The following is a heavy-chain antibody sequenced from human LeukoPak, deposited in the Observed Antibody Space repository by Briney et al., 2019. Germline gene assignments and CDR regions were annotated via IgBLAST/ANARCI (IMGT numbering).Heavy chain of an antibody. V-gene: IGHV4-39*01. CDR3: ARRRYYDGSGYLG. D-gene: IGHD3-22*01. CDR1: GDSVSRSDSY. J-gene: IGHJ1*01. Sequence: KPSETLSLTCSVSGDSVSRSDSYWDWIRQPPGKGLEWIGTIYYSGRTYYSPSLKSRVTMSVDPSNNQFSLNLRSVTAADTAVYYCARRRYYDGSGYLGWGQGTLLSVSS. CDR2: IYYSGRT.